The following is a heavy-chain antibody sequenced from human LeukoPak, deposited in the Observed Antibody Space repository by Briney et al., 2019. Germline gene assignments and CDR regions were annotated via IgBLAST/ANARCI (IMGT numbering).Heavy chain of an antibody. D-gene: IGHD3-9*01. CDR1: GGSISSYY. CDR2: IYYSGST. J-gene: IGHJ5*02. V-gene: IGHV4-59*01. CDR3: ARLTGYSSESWFDP. Sequence: PSETLSLTCTVSGGSISSYYWSWIRQPPGKGLEWIGYIYYSGSTNYNPSLKSRVTISVHTSKNQFSLKLSSVTATDTAVYYCARLTGYSSESWFDPWGQGTLVTVSS.